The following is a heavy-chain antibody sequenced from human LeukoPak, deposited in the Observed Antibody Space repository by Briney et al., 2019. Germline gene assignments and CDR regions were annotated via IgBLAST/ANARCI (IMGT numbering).Heavy chain of an antibody. CDR3: AKSYYYGSGSYYNRGDAFDI. CDR1: GFTFNNYW. J-gene: IGHJ3*02. D-gene: IGHD3-10*01. V-gene: IGHV3-9*01. Sequence: GGSLRLSCAASGFTFNNYWMHWVRQAPGKGLEWVSGISWNSGSIGYADSVKGRFTISGDNAKNSLYLQMNSLRAEDTALYYCAKSYYYGSGSYYNRGDAFDIWGQGTMVTVSS. CDR2: ISWNSGSI.